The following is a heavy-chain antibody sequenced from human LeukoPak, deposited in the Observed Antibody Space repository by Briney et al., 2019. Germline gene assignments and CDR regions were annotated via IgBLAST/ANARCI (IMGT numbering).Heavy chain of an antibody. D-gene: IGHD6-13*01. V-gene: IGHV1-8*01. CDR2: MNPNSGNT. CDR3: ARVEQLGDAFDI. J-gene: IGHJ3*02. CDR1: GYIFTSYD. Sequence: ASVKVSCKASGYIFTSYDINWVRQATGQGLEWMGWMNPNSGNTGYAQKFQGRVTMTRNTSISTAYMELSSLRSEDTAVYYCARVEQLGDAFDIWGQGTMVTVSS.